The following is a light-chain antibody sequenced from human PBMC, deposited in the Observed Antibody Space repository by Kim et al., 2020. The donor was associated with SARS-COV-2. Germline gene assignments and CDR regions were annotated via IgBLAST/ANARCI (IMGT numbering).Light chain of an antibody. CDR3: QQYDGYPMT. CDR1: QSISSW. Sequence: DIQMTQSPSTLSASVGDRVTITCRASQSISSWLAWYQQKPGKAPHLLIYQASNLESWVPSRFIGSGYGTEFTLTISSLQPDDFATYYCQQYDGYPMTFGQGTRLEIK. J-gene: IGKJ5*01. CDR2: QAS. V-gene: IGKV1-5*03.